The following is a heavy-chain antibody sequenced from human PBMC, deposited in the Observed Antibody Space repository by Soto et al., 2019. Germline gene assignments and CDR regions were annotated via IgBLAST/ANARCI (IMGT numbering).Heavy chain of an antibody. CDR3: AKRFSDAWEAGMEV. V-gene: IGHV3-23*01. CDR2: IGGAGNDI. Sequence: EMQVLESGGGLVQPGGSLRLSCAASGFAFSNFHMNWVRQAPGKGLQWVATIGGAGNDIHYADSVEGRFTVSRDNSKNTLHLQMDGLRDEDTAIYYCAKRFSDAWEAGMEVWGQGTTVTVSS. CDR1: GFAFSNFH. D-gene: IGHD1-26*01. J-gene: IGHJ6*02.